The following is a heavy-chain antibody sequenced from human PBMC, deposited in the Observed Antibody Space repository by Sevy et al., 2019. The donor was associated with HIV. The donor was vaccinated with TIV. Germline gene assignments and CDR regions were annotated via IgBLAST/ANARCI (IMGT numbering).Heavy chain of an antibody. Sequence: GGCLRLSCAASGFTFSSYWMHWVRQAPGKGLMWVSRINCDGSSTSYADSVKGRFTISRYNAKNTLYLQINSLRAEDAAVYYCARWRAVAGSPHAFDIWGQGTMVYVSS. J-gene: IGHJ3*02. CDR3: ARWRAVAGSPHAFDI. CDR1: GFTFSSYW. D-gene: IGHD6-19*01. V-gene: IGHV3-74*01. CDR2: INCDGSST.